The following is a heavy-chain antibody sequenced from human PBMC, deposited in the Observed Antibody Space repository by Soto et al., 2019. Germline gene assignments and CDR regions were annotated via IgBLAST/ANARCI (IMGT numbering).Heavy chain of an antibody. Sequence: CATSGFTFSSSEMNWVRQAPGKGLEWVSSISSSSSYIYYADSVKGRFTISRDNAKNSLYLQMNSLRAEDTAVYYCARLASDAFDIWGQGTMVTVSS. CDR1: GFTFSSSE. CDR2: ISSSSSYI. CDR3: ARLASDAFDI. V-gene: IGHV3-21*01. J-gene: IGHJ3*02.